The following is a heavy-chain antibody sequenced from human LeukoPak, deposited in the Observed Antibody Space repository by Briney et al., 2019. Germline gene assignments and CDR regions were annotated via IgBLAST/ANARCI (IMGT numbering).Heavy chain of an antibody. Sequence: ASVNVSCKASGYTFTGYYMHWVRQAPGQGLEWMGWINPNSGGTNYAQKFQGRVTMTRDTSISTAYMELSRLRSDDTAVYYCARGSDYYDSSGYYDDAFDIWGQGTMVTVSS. CDR2: INPNSGGT. D-gene: IGHD3-22*01. V-gene: IGHV1-2*02. J-gene: IGHJ3*02. CDR3: ARGSDYYDSSGYYDDAFDI. CDR1: GYTFTGYY.